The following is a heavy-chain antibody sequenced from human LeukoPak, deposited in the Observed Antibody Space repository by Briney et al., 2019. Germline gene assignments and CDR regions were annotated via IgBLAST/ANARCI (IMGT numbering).Heavy chain of an antibody. CDR1: GGSFSGYY. CDR2: INHSGST. V-gene: IGHV4-34*01. D-gene: IGHD6-19*01. J-gene: IGHJ6*04. Sequence: SETLSLTCAVYGGSFSGYYRSWIRQPPGKGLEWIGEINHSGSTNYNPSLKSRVTISVDTSKNQFSLKLSSVTAADTAVYYCARHLGRTVAGRYYYYYGMDVWGKGTTVTVSS. CDR3: ARHLGRTVAGRYYYYYGMDV.